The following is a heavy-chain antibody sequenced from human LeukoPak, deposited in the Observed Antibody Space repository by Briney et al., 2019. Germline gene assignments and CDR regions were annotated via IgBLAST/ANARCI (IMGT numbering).Heavy chain of an antibody. CDR1: AFTFSSYA. V-gene: IGHV3-23*01. Sequence: PGGSLRLSCAASAFTFSSYAMYWVRQAPGKGLEWVSGIFGSGGSTHYADSVKGRFTISRDNSKNTVYLQMNSLRAEDTAVYYCAKTTTGYSSGRFPGWPVDYWGQGTLVTVSS. D-gene: IGHD6-19*01. J-gene: IGHJ4*02. CDR3: AKTTTGYSSGRFPGWPVDY. CDR2: IFGSGGST.